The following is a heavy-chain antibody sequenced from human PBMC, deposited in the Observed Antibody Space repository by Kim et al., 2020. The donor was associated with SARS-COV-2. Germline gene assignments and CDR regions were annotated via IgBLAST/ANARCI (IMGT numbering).Heavy chain of an antibody. CDR1: GFTFSSYG. D-gene: IGHD5-12*01. Sequence: GGSLRLSCAASGFTFSSYGMHWVRQAPGKGLEWVAVISYDGSNKYYADSVKGRFTISRDNSKNTLYLQMNSLRAEDTAVYYCAREVSDYVGYYYYYYGMDVWGQGTTVTVSS. CDR2: ISYDGSNK. V-gene: IGHV3-30*04. CDR3: AREVSDYVGYYYYYYGMDV. J-gene: IGHJ6*02.